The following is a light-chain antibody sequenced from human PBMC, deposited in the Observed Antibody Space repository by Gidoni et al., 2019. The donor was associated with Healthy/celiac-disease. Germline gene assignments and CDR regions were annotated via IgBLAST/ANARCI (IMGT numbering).Light chain of an antibody. CDR3: QQSYSTPQT. CDR2: AAS. V-gene: IGKV1-39*01. J-gene: IGKJ2*01. Sequence: DIQMTQSPSSLSASVGDRVTITCRASQSISSYLNWYQQKPGKAPKLLIYAASRVQSGVPSRFSGSVSGTDFTLTISSLQPEDFATYYCQQSYSTPQTFGQGTKLEIK. CDR1: QSISSY.